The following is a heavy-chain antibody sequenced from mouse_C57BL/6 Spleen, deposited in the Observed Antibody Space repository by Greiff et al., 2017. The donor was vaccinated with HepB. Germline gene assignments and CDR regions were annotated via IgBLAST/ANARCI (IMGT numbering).Heavy chain of an antibody. V-gene: IGHV5-9-1*02. D-gene: IGHD2-4*01. CDR3: TRDRRQSDDYDSWYFDV. CDR2: ISSGGDYI. CDR1: GFTFSSYA. J-gene: IGHJ1*03. Sequence: EVQRVESGEGLVKPGGSLKLSCAASGFTFSSYAMSWVRQTPEKRLEWVAYISSGGDYIYYADTVKGRFTISRDNARNTLYLQMSSLKSEDTAMYYCTRDRRQSDDYDSWYFDVWGTGTTVTVSS.